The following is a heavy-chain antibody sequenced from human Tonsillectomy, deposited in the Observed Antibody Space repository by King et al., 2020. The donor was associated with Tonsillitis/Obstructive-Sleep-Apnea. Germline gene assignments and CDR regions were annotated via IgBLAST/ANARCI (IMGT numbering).Heavy chain of an antibody. D-gene: IGHD2-2*01. Sequence: QLVQSGAEVKKPGASVKVSCKASGYTFTSYYMHWVRQAPGQGLEWMGIINPSGGSTNYAQKFQGRVTMTRDTSTSTVYMELSSLRSEDTAVYYCAIQLLDSYYYMDVRGKGTTVTVSS. CDR3: AIQLLDSYYYMDV. V-gene: IGHV1-46*01. CDR2: INPSGGST. CDR1: GYTFTSYY. J-gene: IGHJ6*03.